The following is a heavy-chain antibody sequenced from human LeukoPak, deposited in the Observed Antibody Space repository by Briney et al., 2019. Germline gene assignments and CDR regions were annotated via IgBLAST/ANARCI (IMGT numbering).Heavy chain of an antibody. D-gene: IGHD3-10*01. CDR3: AKLSYGSEDY. Sequence: GGSLRLSCAASGFTFSSYGMHWVRQAPGKGLEWAAVISSDGSNKYYVDSVKGRFTISRDNSKNTLYLQMNSLRAEDTAVYYCAKLSYGSEDYWGQGTLVTVSS. CDR2: ISSDGSNK. V-gene: IGHV3-30*18. J-gene: IGHJ4*02. CDR1: GFTFSSYG.